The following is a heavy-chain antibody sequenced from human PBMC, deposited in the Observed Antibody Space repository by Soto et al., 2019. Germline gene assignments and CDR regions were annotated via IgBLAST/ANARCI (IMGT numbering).Heavy chain of an antibody. Sequence: PGGSLRLSCAASGFTFSSYSMNWVRQAPGKGLEWVSYISSSSSTIYYADSVKGRFTISRDNAKNSLYLQMNSLRAEDTAVYYCARDYYDSSGYFASNWFDPWGQGTLVTVSS. V-gene: IGHV3-48*01. J-gene: IGHJ5*02. D-gene: IGHD3-22*01. CDR3: ARDYYDSSGYFASNWFDP. CDR2: ISSSSSTI. CDR1: GFTFSSYS.